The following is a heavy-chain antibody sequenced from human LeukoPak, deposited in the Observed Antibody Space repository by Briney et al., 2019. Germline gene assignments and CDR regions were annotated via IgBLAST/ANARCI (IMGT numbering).Heavy chain of an antibody. V-gene: IGHV4-30-4*07. J-gene: IGHJ4*02. CDR1: GGSISSGGYS. D-gene: IGHD5-12*01. Sequence: SETLSLTCAVSGGSISSGGYSWSWIRQPPGKGLEWIGYIYYSGSTYYNPSLKSRVTISVDTSKNQFSLKLSSATAADTAVYYCARGDSGYEPLDYWGQGTLVTVSS. CDR3: ARGDSGYEPLDY. CDR2: IYYSGST.